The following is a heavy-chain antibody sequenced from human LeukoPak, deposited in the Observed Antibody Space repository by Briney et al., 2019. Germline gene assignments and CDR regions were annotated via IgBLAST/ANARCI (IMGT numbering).Heavy chain of an antibody. V-gene: IGHV4-38-2*01. CDR3: ARQSSLYDFWSGAIDH. D-gene: IGHD3-3*01. Sequence: SETLSLTCAVSGYSISSGYYWGWIRQPPGKGLEWIGSIYHSGSTYYNPSLKSRVTISVDTSKNQFSLKLSSVTAADTAVYYCARQSSLYDFWSGAIDHWGQGTLVTVSS. CDR2: IYHSGST. J-gene: IGHJ4*02. CDR1: GYSISSGYY.